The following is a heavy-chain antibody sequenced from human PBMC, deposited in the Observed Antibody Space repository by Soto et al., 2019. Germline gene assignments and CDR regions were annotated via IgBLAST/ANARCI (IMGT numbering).Heavy chain of an antibody. CDR2: IYNNGST. V-gene: IGHV4-31*03. D-gene: IGHD2-8*01. Sequence: SETLSLTCTVSGGSISSGASYWSWIRQHPGKGLKWIGSIYNNGSTYYTPSLKNRVTMSVDTSKNQFSLKVTSVTAADTAVYYCARGNFRYCTNGVCYVTEKNWFDPWGQGTLVTVSS. CDR3: ARGNFRYCTNGVCYVTEKNWFDP. CDR1: GGSISSGASY. J-gene: IGHJ5*02.